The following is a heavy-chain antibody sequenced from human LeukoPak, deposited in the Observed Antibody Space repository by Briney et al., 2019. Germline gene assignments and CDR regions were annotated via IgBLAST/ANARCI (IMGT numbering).Heavy chain of an antibody. CDR2: INPNSGGT. V-gene: IGHV1-2*02. J-gene: IGHJ4*02. CDR1: GYTFTGYY. Sequence: ASVKVSCKASGYTFTGYYMHWVRQAHGQGLEWMGWINPNSGGTNYAQKFQGRVTMTRDTSISTAYMELSRLRSDDTAVYYCARVNGYDLNFDYWGQGTVVTVSS. D-gene: IGHD5-12*01. CDR3: ARVNGYDLNFDY.